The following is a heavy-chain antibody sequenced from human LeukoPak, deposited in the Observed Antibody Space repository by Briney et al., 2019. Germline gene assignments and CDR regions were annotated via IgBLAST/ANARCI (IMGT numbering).Heavy chain of an antibody. CDR2: IKQDGSEK. Sequence: GGSLRLSCTASGFAFSSYWMSWVRQAPGRGLEWVANIKQDGSEKHYVDSVKGRFTISRDNAKNTLYLQMNSLRAEDTAVYYCAKDDEWEPRGVSFDYWGQGTLVTVSS. D-gene: IGHD1-26*01. V-gene: IGHV3-7*03. CDR1: GFAFSSYW. CDR3: AKDDEWEPRGVSFDY. J-gene: IGHJ4*02.